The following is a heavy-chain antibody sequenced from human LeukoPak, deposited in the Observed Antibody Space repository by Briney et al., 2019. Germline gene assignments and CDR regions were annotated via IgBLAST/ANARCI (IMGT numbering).Heavy chain of an antibody. CDR2: IYYSGST. D-gene: IGHD3-10*01. CDR1: GGSIRRYY. Sequence: SETLSLTCTVSGGSIRRYYRSWIRQPPEKGLDWIGYIYYSGSTNHNPPLNRRVTIPVAPSTNQFSLKLSSVTAADTAVYYCARGTESVTYYYGSGSSEGGYFDYWGQGTLVTVSS. CDR3: ARGTESVTYYYGSGSSEGGYFDY. V-gene: IGHV4-59*01. J-gene: IGHJ4*02.